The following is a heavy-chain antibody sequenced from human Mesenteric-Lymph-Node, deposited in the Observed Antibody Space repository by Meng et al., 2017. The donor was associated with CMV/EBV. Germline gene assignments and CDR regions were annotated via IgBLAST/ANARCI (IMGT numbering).Heavy chain of an antibody. V-gene: IGHV3-30-3*01. CDR3: ARGQGITIFGVVTERSNWFDP. Sequence: GESLKISCAASGFTFSSYAMHWVRQAPGKGLEWVAVISYDGSNKYYADSVKGRFTISRDNSKNTLYLQMNSLRAEDTAVYYCARGQGITIFGVVTERSNWFDPWGQGTLVTVSS. CDR2: ISYDGSNK. D-gene: IGHD3-3*01. J-gene: IGHJ5*02. CDR1: GFTFSSYA.